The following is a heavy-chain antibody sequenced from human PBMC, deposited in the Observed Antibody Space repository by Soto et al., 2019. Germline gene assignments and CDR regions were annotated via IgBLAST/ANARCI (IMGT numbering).Heavy chain of an antibody. D-gene: IGHD1-26*01. Sequence: ASVKVSCKASGYTFTSYGISWVRQAPGQGLEWMGWISAYNGNTNYAQKLQGRVTMTTDTSTSTAYMELRSLRPDDTAVYYRARLKGGRITYYYYGMDVWGQGTTVTVSS. CDR3: ARLKGGRITYYYYGMDV. CDR2: ISAYNGNT. J-gene: IGHJ6*02. V-gene: IGHV1-18*04. CDR1: GYTFTSYG.